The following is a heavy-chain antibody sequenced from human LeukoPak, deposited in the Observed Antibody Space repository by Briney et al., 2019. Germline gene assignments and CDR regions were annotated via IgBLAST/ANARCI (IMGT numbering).Heavy chain of an antibody. CDR1: GFTFSNAW. CDR2: IKSKTDGGTT. CDR3: TTDHCSGTSCSP. Sequence: GGSLRLSCAASGFTFSNAWMSWVRQAPGKGLEWVGRIKSKTDGGTTDYAAPVKGRFTISRDDSKNTLYLQMNSLKTEDTAVYYCTTDHCSGTSCSPWGQGTLVTVSS. J-gene: IGHJ5*02. V-gene: IGHV3-15*01. D-gene: IGHD2-2*01.